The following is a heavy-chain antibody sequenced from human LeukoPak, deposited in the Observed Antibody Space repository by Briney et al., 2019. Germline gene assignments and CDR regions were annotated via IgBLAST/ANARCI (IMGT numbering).Heavy chain of an antibody. CDR1: GGSISSSSYY. V-gene: IGHV4-39*01. Sequence: SETLSLTYTVSGGSISSSSYYCAWIRQPPGKGLEWIGSIYYSGSTYYNPSLKSRVTISVDTSKNQFSLKLSSVPAADTAVYYRARQYRTARRMVAGTTDNLSDPWGHGTLVTVSS. J-gene: IGHJ5*02. CDR3: ARQYRTARRMVAGTTDNLSDP. D-gene: IGHD2-15*01. CDR2: IYYSGST.